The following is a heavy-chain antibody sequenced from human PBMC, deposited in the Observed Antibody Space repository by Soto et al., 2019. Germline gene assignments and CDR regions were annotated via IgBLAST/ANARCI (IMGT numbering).Heavy chain of an antibody. CDR3: AHRPIVGAAI. D-gene: IGHD1-26*01. CDR2: IYHSAST. J-gene: IGHJ4*02. V-gene: IGHV4-4*02. CDR1: GGSISNSNW. Sequence: QVQLQESGPGLVKPSGTLSLTCGVFGGSISNSNWWTWVRQPPGKGLEWIGEIYHSASTNYNSSLMSRVTISLDKPNNQFSLKLSYVTAADTAVYYCAHRPIVGAAIWGQGTLVTVSS.